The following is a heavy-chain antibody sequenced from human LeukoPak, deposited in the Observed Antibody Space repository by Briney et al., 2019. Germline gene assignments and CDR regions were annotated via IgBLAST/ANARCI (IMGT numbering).Heavy chain of an antibody. CDR1: GFTFADYG. V-gene: IGHV3-20*04. CDR3: ARGPPYYYGAGSSLRGAFDI. D-gene: IGHD3-10*01. J-gene: IGHJ3*02. Sequence: GGSLRLSCAASGFTFADYGMSWVRQAPGKGLGWVSGLNWNGGSTGYTHSVKGRFTISRDNAKNSLYLQMNSLRAEDTALYYCARGPPYYYGAGSSLRGAFDIWGQGTMVTVSS. CDR2: LNWNGGST.